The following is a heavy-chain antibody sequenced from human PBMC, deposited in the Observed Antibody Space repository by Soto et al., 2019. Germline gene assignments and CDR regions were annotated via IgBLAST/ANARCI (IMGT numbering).Heavy chain of an antibody. CDR2: IYFSGST. CDR1: GGSVSSGSFY. D-gene: IGHD6-19*01. J-gene: IGHJ5*02. CDR3: ARVHSGRNWFDP. V-gene: IGHV4-61*01. Sequence: PLETLSLTCNVSGGSVSSGSFYWIWIRQPPGKGLEWIGFIYFSGSTNYNPSLKSRVTMSLDTSKNQFSLKLRSVTPADTAVYYCARVHSGRNWFDPWGQGTLVTSPQ.